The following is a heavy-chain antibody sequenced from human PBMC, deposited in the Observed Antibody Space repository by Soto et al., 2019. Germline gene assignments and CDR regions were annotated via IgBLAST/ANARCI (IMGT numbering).Heavy chain of an antibody. CDR2: IKQDGSEK. J-gene: IGHJ6*02. V-gene: IGHV3-7*01. CDR1: GFTFSSYW. Sequence: GGSLRLSCAASGFTFSSYWMSWVRQAPGKGLEWVANIKQDGSEKYYVDSVKGRFTISRDNAKNSLYLQMNSLRAEDTAVYYCAREGDSGGNSGVTYYYYGMAVWGQGTTVTVSS. CDR3: AREGDSGGNSGVTYYYYGMAV. D-gene: IGHD2-21*02.